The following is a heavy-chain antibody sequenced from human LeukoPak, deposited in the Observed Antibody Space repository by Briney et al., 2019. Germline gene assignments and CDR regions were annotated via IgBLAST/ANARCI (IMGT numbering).Heavy chain of an antibody. J-gene: IGHJ4*02. Sequence: GGSLRLSCAASGFTFSSHAMNWVRQPPGKGLDWVSSIDKSGDGAFYADSVKGRFTISRDNSNNTLYLQMNSLRAEDTAVYYCARGIAVADKGLDYFDYWGQGTLVTVSS. CDR2: IDKSGDGA. CDR3: ARGIAVADKGLDYFDY. V-gene: IGHV3-23*01. CDR1: GFTFSSHA. D-gene: IGHD6-19*01.